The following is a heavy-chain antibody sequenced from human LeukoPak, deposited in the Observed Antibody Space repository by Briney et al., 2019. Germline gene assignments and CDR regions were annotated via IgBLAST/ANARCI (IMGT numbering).Heavy chain of an antibody. Sequence: ASVKVSCKASGYTFTSYAMHWVRQAPGQRLEWMGWINAGNGNTKYSQEFQGRVTITRDTSASTAYMELSSLRSEDMAVYYCARAKGDLDAFDIWGQGTMVTVSS. CDR1: GYTFTSYA. CDR3: ARAKGDLDAFDI. CDR2: INAGNGNT. D-gene: IGHD2-21*02. V-gene: IGHV1-3*03. J-gene: IGHJ3*02.